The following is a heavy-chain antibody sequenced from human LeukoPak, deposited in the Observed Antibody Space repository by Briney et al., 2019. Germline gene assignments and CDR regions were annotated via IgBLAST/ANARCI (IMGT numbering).Heavy chain of an antibody. D-gene: IGHD7-27*01. CDR1: GFSLTGHF. CDR3: ARDFSWGPDC. J-gene: IGHJ4*02. CDR2: INGNSGAT. Sequence: GASVTVSCKAPGFSLTGHFMHWLRQAPGQGLEWMGWINGNSGATNYAQKFQDRVLMTRDTSINTVYMELSSLRTDDTATYYCARDFSWGPDCWGQGTLVTVSS. V-gene: IGHV1-2*02.